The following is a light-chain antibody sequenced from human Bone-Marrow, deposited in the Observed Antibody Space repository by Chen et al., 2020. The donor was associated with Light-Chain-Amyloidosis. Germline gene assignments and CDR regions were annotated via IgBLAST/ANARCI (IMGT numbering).Light chain of an antibody. CDR2: LAS. J-gene: IGKJ5*01. Sequence: DIQIPQSPSSVSASIGDSVSITCPASQNITNLLGWYQQKPGKAPKLLIYLASNLHTGVPSRFSASGFGTFFTLTINNVQPEDFGSKYCQQADKFPITFGQGTRL. CDR1: QNITNL. CDR3: QQADKFPIT. V-gene: IGKV1-12*01.